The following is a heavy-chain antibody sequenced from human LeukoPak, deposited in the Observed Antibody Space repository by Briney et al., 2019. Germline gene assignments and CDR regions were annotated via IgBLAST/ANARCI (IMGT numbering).Heavy chain of an antibody. Sequence: ASVKVSCKASGYTFTGYYMHWVRQAPGQGLEWMGRINPNSGGTNYAQKFQGRVTMTRDTSISTAYMELSRLRSDDTAVYYCAGDKPRGHGYSTEQRGQGTLVTVSS. CDR3: AGDKPRGHGYSTEQ. V-gene: IGHV1-2*06. CDR2: INPNSGGT. D-gene: IGHD5-24*01. CDR1: GYTFTGYY. J-gene: IGHJ4*02.